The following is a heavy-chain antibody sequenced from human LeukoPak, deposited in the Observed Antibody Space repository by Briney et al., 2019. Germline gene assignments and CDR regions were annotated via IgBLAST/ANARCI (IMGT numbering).Heavy chain of an antibody. CDR3: ARDKPAPFDY. J-gene: IGHJ4*02. V-gene: IGHV3-66*01. D-gene: IGHD2-2*01. CDR1: GFTFSDHY. CDR2: MYRGGGT. Sequence: GGSLRLSCAASGFTFSDHYMDWVRQAPGKGLEWVSVMYRGGGTYYADSVRGRFTISRDNSKSTMYLQMNSLRAEDTAVYYCARDKPAPFDYWGQGTLVTVSS.